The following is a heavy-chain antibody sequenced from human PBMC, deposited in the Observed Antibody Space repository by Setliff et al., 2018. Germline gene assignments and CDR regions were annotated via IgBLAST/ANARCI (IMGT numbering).Heavy chain of an antibody. V-gene: IGHV4-39*01. D-gene: IGHD3-10*01. J-gene: IGHJ3*02. CDR2: IHYNGNL. CDR1: GGSISSRSYY. CDR3: ARRPTGPGAPFDI. Sequence: SETLSLTCAVSGGSISSRSYYWGWIRQSPGEGLEWIANIHYNGNLYYNPSLKNRATISMDTSKIQFSLKLISVTAADTALYFCARRPTGPGAPFDIWGHGTMVTVSS.